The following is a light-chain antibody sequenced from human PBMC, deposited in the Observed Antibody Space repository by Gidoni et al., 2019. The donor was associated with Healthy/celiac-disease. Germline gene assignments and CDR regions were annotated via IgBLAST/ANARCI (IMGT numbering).Light chain of an antibody. V-gene: IGKV3-20*01. CDR1: QSVSSSY. Sequence: EIVLTQSPGTQSFSPGERATLSCRASQSVSSSYLAWYQQRPGQAPRLLIYGASSRATGNPDRFSGSGSGTDFTITISRLEPEDFAVYYCQQYGSSPRTFGQGTKVEIK. CDR2: GAS. CDR3: QQYGSSPRT. J-gene: IGKJ1*01.